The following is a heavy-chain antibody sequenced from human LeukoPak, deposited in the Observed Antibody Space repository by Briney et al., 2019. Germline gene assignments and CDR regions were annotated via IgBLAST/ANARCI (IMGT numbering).Heavy chain of an antibody. CDR1: GFTFSSYA. CDR2: ISGSGGST. D-gene: IGHD6-6*01. J-gene: IGHJ5*02. Sequence: GGSLRLSCAASGFTFSSYAMSWVRQAPGKGLEWVSAISGSGGSTYYADSVKGRFTISRDNPKNTLYLQMNSLRAEDTAVYYCAKDKEAARPPRWFDPWGQGTLVTVSS. CDR3: AKDKEAARPPRWFDP. V-gene: IGHV3-23*01.